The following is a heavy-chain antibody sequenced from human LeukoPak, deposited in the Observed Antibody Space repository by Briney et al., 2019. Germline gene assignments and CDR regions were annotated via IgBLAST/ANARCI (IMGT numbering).Heavy chain of an antibody. CDR2: IYSGGST. J-gene: IGHJ4*02. V-gene: IGHV3-66*01. Sequence: ETLSLTCTVSGGSISSSSYYWSWVRQAPGKGLEWVSVIYSGGSTYYADSVKGRFTISRDNSKNTLYLQMNSLRAEDTAVYYCARGGPAAGRFDYWGQGTLVTVSS. CDR3: ARGGPAAGRFDY. CDR1: GGSISSSSYY. D-gene: IGHD6-13*01.